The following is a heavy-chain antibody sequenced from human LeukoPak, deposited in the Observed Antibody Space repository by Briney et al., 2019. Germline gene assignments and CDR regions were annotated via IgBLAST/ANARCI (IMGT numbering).Heavy chain of an antibody. J-gene: IGHJ3*02. V-gene: IGHV3-7*03. CDR2: MKQDGSEK. Sequence: GGSLRLSCEASGFIFSKYCMSWVRQAPGKGPEWVANMKQDGSEKFYMDSVKGRFTISRDNAKNSLYLQMNSLRAEDTAVYYCAKGGGSYYGAFDIWGQGTMVTVSS. CDR1: GFIFSKYC. D-gene: IGHD1-26*01. CDR3: AKGGGSYYGAFDI.